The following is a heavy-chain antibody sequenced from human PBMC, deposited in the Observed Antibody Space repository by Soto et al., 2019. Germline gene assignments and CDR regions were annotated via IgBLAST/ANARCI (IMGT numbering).Heavy chain of an antibody. Sequence: QVQLQQWGAGLLNPSETLSLTCAVYGGSFSGYYWSWVRQPPGKGREWIGEINHSGSTNYNPSLKRRGTIAVDTSKNQFSLKLSSVTAADTAVYYCASKGAVPEGLGGFNWGQGTMVTVSS. D-gene: IGHD2-2*01. J-gene: IGHJ4*02. CDR3: ASKGAVPEGLGGFN. CDR2: INHSGST. CDR1: GGSFSGYY. V-gene: IGHV4-34*01.